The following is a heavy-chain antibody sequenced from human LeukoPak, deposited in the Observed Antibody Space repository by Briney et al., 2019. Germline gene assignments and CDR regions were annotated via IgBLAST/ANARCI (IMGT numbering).Heavy chain of an antibody. CDR1: GGSFSGYY. CDR3: ARGWFGYYNWFDP. V-gene: IGHV4-34*01. Sequence: PSETLSLTCAVYGGSFSGYYWSWIRQPPGKGLEWIGEINHSGSTNYNPSLKSRVTISVDTSKNQFSLKLSSVTVADTAVYYCARGWFGYYNWFDPWGQGTLVTVSS. J-gene: IGHJ5*02. D-gene: IGHD3-10*01. CDR2: INHSGST.